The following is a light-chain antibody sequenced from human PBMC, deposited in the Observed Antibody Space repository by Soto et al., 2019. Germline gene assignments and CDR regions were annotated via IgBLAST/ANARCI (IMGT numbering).Light chain of an antibody. CDR3: QQYGSSPRT. V-gene: IGKV3-20*01. Sequence: ETVLTQSPATLSLSPGERATLSCRASQSVSSYLAWYQQKPGQAPTLLIYGASIRAAGIPDRFIGCGSGTDFTLTIRRLEPEDFAVYYCQQYGSSPRTFGQGTKVDI. CDR2: GAS. CDR1: QSVSSY. J-gene: IGKJ1*01.